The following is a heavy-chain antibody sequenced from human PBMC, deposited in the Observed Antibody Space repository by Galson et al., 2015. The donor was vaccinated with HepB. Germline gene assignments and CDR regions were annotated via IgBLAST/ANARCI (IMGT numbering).Heavy chain of an antibody. CDR1: GDSVSSNSVA. V-gene: IGHV6-1*01. J-gene: IGHJ3*01. Sequence: CAISGDSVSSNSVAWHWIRQSPSRGLEWLGRTYYRSKLYSDYTVSMRSRTTINTDTSKNQFSLQLNSVTPEDTAVYYCARVSVDVFDVWGQGTMVTVSS. D-gene: IGHD3-10*01. CDR2: TYYRSKLYS. CDR3: ARVSVDVFDV.